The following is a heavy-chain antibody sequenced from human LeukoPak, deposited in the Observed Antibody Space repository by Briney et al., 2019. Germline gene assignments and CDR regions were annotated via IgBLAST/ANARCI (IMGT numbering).Heavy chain of an antibody. Sequence: SETLSLTCTVSGGSISSSSYYWGWIHQPPGKGLEWIGSIYYSGSTYYNPSLKSRVTISVDTSKNQFSLKLSSVTAADTAVYYCARVDDDCSGGSCYGTYYYYGMDVWGQGTTVTVSS. J-gene: IGHJ6*02. V-gene: IGHV4-39*07. CDR1: GGSISSSSYY. CDR2: IYYSGST. D-gene: IGHD2-15*01. CDR3: ARVDDDCSGGSCYGTYYYYGMDV.